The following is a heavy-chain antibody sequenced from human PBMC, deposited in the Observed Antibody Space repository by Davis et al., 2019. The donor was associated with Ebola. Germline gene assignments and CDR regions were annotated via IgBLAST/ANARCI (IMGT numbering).Heavy chain of an antibody. CDR1: GYTFSDYF. D-gene: IGHD1-1*01. J-gene: IGHJ4*02. CDR2: THPNNFDT. CDR3: AREGWTTGLDS. V-gene: IGHV1-2*06. Sequence: ASVKVSCKTSGYTFSDYFIHWVRQAPGQGLEWLGRTHPNNFDTNYGQRFQGRVTMTRDTAINTAYMELRSLKSDDTAIYFCAREGWTTGLDSWGQGTLVTVSS.